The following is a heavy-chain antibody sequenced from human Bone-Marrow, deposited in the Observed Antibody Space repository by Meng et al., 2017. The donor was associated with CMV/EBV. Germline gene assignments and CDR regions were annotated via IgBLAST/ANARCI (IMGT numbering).Heavy chain of an antibody. D-gene: IGHD2-2*02. CDR2: LDSDGSIT. V-gene: IGHV3-74*01. CDR3: ASLGYCSSTSCYTD. CDR1: GFTFSSYS. J-gene: IGHJ4*02. Sequence: GESLKISCAASGFTFSSYSMNWVRQAPGKGLEWVSRLDSDGSITSYADSVKGRFTISRDNAKNSLYLQMNSLRAEDTAVYYCASLGYCSSTSCYTDWGQGTLVTVSS.